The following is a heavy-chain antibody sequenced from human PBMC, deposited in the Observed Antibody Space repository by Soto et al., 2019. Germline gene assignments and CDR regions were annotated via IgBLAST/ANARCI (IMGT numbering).Heavy chain of an antibody. D-gene: IGHD6-6*01. CDR2: IYYSGKT. V-gene: IGHV4-30-4*01. CDR1: GGSISSDDYY. CDR3: ARDRSNSPDYFDY. Sequence: SETLSLTCTVSGGSISSDDYYLTWIRQPPGKGLEWIGYIYYSGKTNYNPSLESRLTISIDRSKNQFSLTLSSVSAADTALYYCARDRSNSPDYFDYWGQGTLVTVSS. J-gene: IGHJ4*02.